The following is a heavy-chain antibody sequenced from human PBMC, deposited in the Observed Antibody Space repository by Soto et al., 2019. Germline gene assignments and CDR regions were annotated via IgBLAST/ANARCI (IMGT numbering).Heavy chain of an antibody. D-gene: IGHD6-13*01. J-gene: IGHJ5*02. V-gene: IGHV1-69*01. Sequence: QVQLVQSGAEVKKPGSSVKVSCKASGGNFTSYAISWVRQAPGQGLEFMGGIVPLFGTTNYAHKFRGRVTVTADESPSTVYMEMSSLRSEDTAVYYCAKASGRSWYNWFDPWGQGTLVTVST. CDR1: GGNFTSYA. CDR3: AKASGRSWYNWFDP. CDR2: IVPLFGTT.